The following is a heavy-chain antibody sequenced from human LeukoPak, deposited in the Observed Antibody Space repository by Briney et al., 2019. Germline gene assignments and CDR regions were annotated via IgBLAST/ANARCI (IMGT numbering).Heavy chain of an antibody. CDR3: ARAYSGSYTGVH. CDR2: ISGSGGST. J-gene: IGHJ4*02. CDR1: GFTLSSYA. V-gene: IGHV3-23*01. D-gene: IGHD1-26*01. Sequence: GSLRLSCAASGFTLSSYAMSWVRQAPGKGLEWVSAISGSGGSTYYADSVKGRFTISRDNSKNTLYLQMNSLRAEDTAVYYCARAYSGSYTGVHWGQGTLVTVSS.